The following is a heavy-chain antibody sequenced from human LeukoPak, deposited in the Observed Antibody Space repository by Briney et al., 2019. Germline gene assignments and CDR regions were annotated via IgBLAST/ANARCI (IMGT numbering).Heavy chain of an antibody. D-gene: IGHD1-26*01. V-gene: IGHV4-34*01. Sequence: PGGSLRLSCAASGFTFSDYYMSWIRQPPGKGLEWIGEINHSGSTNYNPSLKSRVTISVDTSKNQFSLKLSSVTAADTAVYYCARFSRSYDDAFDIWGQGTMVTVSS. CDR1: GFTFSDYY. CDR2: INHSGST. CDR3: ARFSRSYDDAFDI. J-gene: IGHJ3*02.